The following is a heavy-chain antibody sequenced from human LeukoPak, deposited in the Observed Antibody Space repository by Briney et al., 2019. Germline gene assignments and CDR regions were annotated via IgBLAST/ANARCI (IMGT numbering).Heavy chain of an antibody. J-gene: IGHJ6*02. CDR2: IYYSGST. D-gene: IGHD3-16*01. CDR3: ARVGYYYYAMDV. Sequence: SETLSLTCTLSGVSITSGRYYWSWIRQPPGKGLEWIGYIYYSGSTYYNPSLKSRVSISVDTSKNQFSLKLSSVTAADTAVYYCARVGYYYYAMDVWGQGTTVTVSS. CDR1: GVSITSGRYY. V-gene: IGHV4-30-4*01.